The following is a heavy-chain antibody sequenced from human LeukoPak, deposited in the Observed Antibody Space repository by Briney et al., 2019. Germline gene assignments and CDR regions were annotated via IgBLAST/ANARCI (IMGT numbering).Heavy chain of an antibody. CDR3: ARDTGSLGYYDSSIPFDY. CDR1: GFTFSSYA. V-gene: IGHV3-30-3*01. D-gene: IGHD3-22*01. CDR2: ISYDGSNK. Sequence: PGGSLRLSCAASGFTFSSYAMHWVRQAPGKGLEWVAVISYDGSNKYYADSVKGRFTISRDNSKNTLYLQMNSLRAEDTAVYYCARDTGSLGYYDSSIPFDYWGQGTLVTVSS. J-gene: IGHJ4*02.